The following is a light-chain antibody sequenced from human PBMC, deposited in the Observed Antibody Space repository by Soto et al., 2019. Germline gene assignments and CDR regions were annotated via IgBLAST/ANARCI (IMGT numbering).Light chain of an antibody. CDR3: SSHTSYSTRV. CDR2: EVS. Sequence: QSALTQPASVSGSPGQSIAISCTGTSSDVGGYNYVSWYQQHPGKAPKLMIHEVSNRPSGVSDRFSGSKSGNTASLTISGLQAEDEADYYCSSHTSYSTRVFGTGTKVTVL. CDR1: SSDVGGYNY. J-gene: IGLJ1*01. V-gene: IGLV2-14*01.